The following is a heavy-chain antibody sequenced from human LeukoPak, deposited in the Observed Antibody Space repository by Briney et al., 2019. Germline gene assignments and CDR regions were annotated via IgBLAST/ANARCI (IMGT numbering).Heavy chain of an antibody. J-gene: IGHJ3*02. Sequence: SETLSLTCIVSGGSMNNYYWSWIRQPPGKGLEWIGEINHSGSTNYNPSLKSRVTISVDTSKNQFSLKLSSVTAADTAVYYCARGKGQDAFDIWGQGTMVTVSS. V-gene: IGHV4-34*01. CDR2: INHSGST. CDR1: GGSMNNYY. CDR3: ARGKGQDAFDI.